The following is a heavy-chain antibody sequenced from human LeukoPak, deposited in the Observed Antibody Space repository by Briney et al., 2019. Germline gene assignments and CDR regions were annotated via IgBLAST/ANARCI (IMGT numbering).Heavy chain of an antibody. V-gene: IGHV4-59*01. J-gene: IGHJ4*02. CDR2: IYYSGST. Sequence: SETLSLTCTVSGGSISSYYWSWIRQPPGKGLEWIGYIYYSGSTNYNPSLKSRVTISVDTSKNQFSLKLSSVTAADTAVYYCARAPTSSGYCYVDPHFDYRGQGTLVTVSS. CDR1: GGSISSYY. D-gene: IGHD3-22*01. CDR3: ARAPTSSGYCYVDPHFDY.